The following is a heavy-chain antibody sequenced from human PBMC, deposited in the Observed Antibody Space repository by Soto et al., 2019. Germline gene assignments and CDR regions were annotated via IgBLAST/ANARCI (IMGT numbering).Heavy chain of an antibody. V-gene: IGHV3-7*01. CDR3: ARASGPSTIFGVRDKRHYYSTV. Sequence: GGSLRLSCAASGLTLSTYWMTWVRQAPGKGLEWVANIKQDGSEKYYVDSVKGRFTISRDNAKNSLYLQMNSLRAEDTAVYYCARASGPSTIFGVRDKRHYYSTV. CDR1: GLTLSTYW. D-gene: IGHD3-3*01. CDR2: IKQDGSEK. J-gene: IGHJ6*01.